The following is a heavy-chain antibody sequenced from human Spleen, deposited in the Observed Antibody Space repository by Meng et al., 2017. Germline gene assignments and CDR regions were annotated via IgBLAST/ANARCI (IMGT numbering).Heavy chain of an antibody. Sequence: GESLKISCAASGFTVSCNYMNWVRQAPGKGLEWVSVIYSCGSTYYGDSEKDRFTISRDNAKNSLYLQMNSLRAEDTALYYCARPYDHAFDIWGQGTMVTVSS. J-gene: IGHJ3*02. D-gene: IGHD1-1*01. CDR3: ARPYDHAFDI. V-gene: IGHV3-53*01. CDR1: GFTVSCNY. CDR2: IYSCGST.